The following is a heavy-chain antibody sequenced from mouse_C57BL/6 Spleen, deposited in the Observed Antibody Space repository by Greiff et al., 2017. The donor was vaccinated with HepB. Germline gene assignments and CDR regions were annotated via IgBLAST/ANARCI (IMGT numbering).Heavy chain of an antibody. Sequence: EVQLVESGAELVRPGASVKLSCTASGFNIKDDYMHWVKQRPEQGLEWIGWIDPENGDTEYASKFQGKATITADTSSNTAYLQLSSLTSEDTAVYYCTTGTTVVARAMDYWGQGTSVTVSS. CDR2: IDPENGDT. D-gene: IGHD1-1*01. CDR1: GFNIKDDY. CDR3: TTGTTVVARAMDY. V-gene: IGHV14-4*01. J-gene: IGHJ4*01.